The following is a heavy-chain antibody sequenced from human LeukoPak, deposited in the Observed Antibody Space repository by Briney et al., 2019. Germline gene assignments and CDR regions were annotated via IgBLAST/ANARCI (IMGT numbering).Heavy chain of an antibody. Sequence: PGGSLRLSCAASGFTFSSYSMDSVRQAPGEGLEWVSYIRSLSGTIYYVDSVMGRFTISRDDANNPRYRQMESLRAEDTAGDYCERDQGGATSYWGQRPLVTVSS. D-gene: IGHD1-26*01. V-gene: IGHV3-48*01. CDR2: IRSLSGTI. CDR3: ERDQGGATSY. CDR1: GFTFSSYS. J-gene: IGHJ4*02.